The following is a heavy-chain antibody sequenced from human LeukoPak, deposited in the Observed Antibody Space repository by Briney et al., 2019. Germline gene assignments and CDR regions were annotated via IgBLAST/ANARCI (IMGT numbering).Heavy chain of an antibody. CDR1: GGSISSGDYY. V-gene: IGHV4-30-4*01. CDR2: IYYSGST. D-gene: IGHD2-15*01. Sequence: PSETLSLTCTVSGGSISSGDYYWRWIRQPPGKGLEWIGYIYYSGSTYYNPSLKSRVTISVDTSKNQFSLKLSSVTAADTAVYYCARVVVVAAYYFDYWGQGTLVTVSS. J-gene: IGHJ4*02. CDR3: ARVVVVAAYYFDY.